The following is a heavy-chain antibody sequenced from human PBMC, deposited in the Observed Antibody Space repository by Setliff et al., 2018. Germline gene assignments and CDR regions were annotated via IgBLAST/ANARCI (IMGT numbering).Heavy chain of an antibody. V-gene: IGHV3-7*01. CDR3: ARLGPIKTHTQYDY. J-gene: IGHJ4*02. Sequence: QPGGSLRLSCAASGFTFSGYYMQWVRQAPGKGLEWVATIKEDGSAQYYVDSVKGRFTISKDNAKDSLFLQMNSLRAEDAAVYFCARLGPIKTHTQYDYWGQGTLVTVSS. CDR2: IKEDGSAQ. CDR1: GFTFSGYY. D-gene: IGHD5-12*01.